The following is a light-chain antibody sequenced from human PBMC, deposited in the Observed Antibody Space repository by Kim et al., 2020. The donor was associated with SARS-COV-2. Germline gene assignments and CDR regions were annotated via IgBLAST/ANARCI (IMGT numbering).Light chain of an antibody. CDR3: QQYDIHPPT. V-gene: IGKV1-9*01. Sequence: DIQLTQSPSLLSASVGDRVTITCRASQGINNYLAWYQQNAGKAPKLLIYAASTLESGVPSRFSGSGSGTEFTLTISSLQPEDFATYSCQQYDIHPPTFGQGTKVDIK. J-gene: IGKJ1*01. CDR1: QGINNY. CDR2: AAS.